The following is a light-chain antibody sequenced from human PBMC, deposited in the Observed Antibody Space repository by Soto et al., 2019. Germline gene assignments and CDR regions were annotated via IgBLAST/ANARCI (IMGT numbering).Light chain of an antibody. CDR2: KAS. CDR1: QIISTW. CDR3: QQYNSYPFT. V-gene: IGKV1-5*03. Sequence: DIQMTQSPSTLSASVGDRVTVTCRASQIISTWLAWFQQKPGKAPKLLIYKASSLESGVPSRFSGSGSGTEFTLTISSLQPGDFATYSCQQYNSYPFTFGQGTELEI. J-gene: IGKJ2*01.